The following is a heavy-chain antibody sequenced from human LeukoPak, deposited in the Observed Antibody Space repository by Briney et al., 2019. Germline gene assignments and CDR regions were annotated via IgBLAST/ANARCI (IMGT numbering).Heavy chain of an antibody. D-gene: IGHD1-26*01. CDR2: IKQDGSEK. CDR3: ARDHALMGATGVCDY. CDR1: GFIFKDYW. Sequence: AGGSLRLSCAASGFIFKDYWMIWVRQAPGKGLEWVANIKQDGSEKYYVDSVKGRFTISRDNAKNSLYLQINSLRAEDTAVYYCARDHALMGATGVCDYWGQGTLVTVAS. J-gene: IGHJ4*02. V-gene: IGHV3-7*03.